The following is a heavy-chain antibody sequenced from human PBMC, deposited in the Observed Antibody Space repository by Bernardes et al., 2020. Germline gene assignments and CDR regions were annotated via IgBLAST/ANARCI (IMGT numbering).Heavy chain of an antibody. CDR2: FSGRGTGSKT. V-gene: IGHV3-23*01. CDR3: ANIGPHYDTLTGYYKQIAY. CDR1: GFAFSSYT. Sequence: GGSLRLSCAASGFAFSSYTMTWVRQAPGKGLEWVSSFSGRGTGSKTYYADSLRGRFVISRDNSKNTLYLQMNSLRAEDTAVYYCANIGPHYDTLTGYYKQIAYWGQGTLVTVSS. J-gene: IGHJ4*02. D-gene: IGHD3-9*01.